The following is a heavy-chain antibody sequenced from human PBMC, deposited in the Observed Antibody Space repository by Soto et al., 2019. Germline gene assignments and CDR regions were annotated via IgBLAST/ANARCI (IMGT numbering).Heavy chain of an antibody. CDR1: GGSISSGDYY. D-gene: IGHD2-21*01. Sequence: SETLSLTCTVSGGSISSGDYYWSWIRQPPGKGLEWIGYIYYSGSTYYNPSLKSRVTISVDTSKNQFSLKLSSVTAADTAVYYCARVSARYSAFDYWGQGTLVTVSS. CDR2: IYYSGST. CDR3: ARVSARYSAFDY. J-gene: IGHJ4*02. V-gene: IGHV4-30-4*01.